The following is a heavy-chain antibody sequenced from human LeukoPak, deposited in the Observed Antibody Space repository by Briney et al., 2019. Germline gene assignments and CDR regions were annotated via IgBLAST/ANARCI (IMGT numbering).Heavy chain of an antibody. CDR3: AKFLRGGEGGSTWPYFDY. CDR1: GFTFSSYA. Sequence: PGRSLRLSCAASGFTFSSYAMHWVRQAPGKGLEWVSGIVAGGETAYYAESVKGRFTISRDKSMSTVFLQMNSLRAEDTAIYYCAKFLRGGEGGSTWPYFDYWGQGTLVTVSS. D-gene: IGHD1-26*01. V-gene: IGHV3-23*01. CDR2: IVAGGETA. J-gene: IGHJ4*02.